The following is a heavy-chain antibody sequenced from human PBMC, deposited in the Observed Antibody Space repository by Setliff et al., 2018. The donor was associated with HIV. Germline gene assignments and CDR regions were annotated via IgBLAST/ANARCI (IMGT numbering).Heavy chain of an antibody. CDR2: LAVGSGDT. CDR1: GFTFGRSS. D-gene: IGHD6-6*01. V-gene: IGHV1-58*02. Sequence: SVKVSCKASGFTFGRSSMQWVRQARGQRLEWIGWLAVGSGDTSYAQRFHERVTITRDMSTNTAYMELSSLRSEDTAIYYCGALYSSSSRGYYFHMDVWGKGTTVT. CDR3: GALYSSSSRGYYFHMDV. J-gene: IGHJ6*03.